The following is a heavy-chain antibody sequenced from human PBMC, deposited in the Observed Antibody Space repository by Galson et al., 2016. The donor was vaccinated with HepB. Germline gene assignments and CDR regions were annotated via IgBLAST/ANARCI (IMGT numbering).Heavy chain of an antibody. Sequence: SETLSLTCSVSGGSIRSSSYYWGWIRQPPEKGLEWIANIYNSGRTYYNPSLKSRVTISVDTSKNQFSLKLSSVTAADTAVYYCASPSNWEQNFDYWGQGTLVTVSS. CDR2: IYNSGRT. D-gene: IGHD7-27*01. V-gene: IGHV4-39*01. CDR1: GGSIRSSSYY. CDR3: ASPSNWEQNFDY. J-gene: IGHJ4*02.